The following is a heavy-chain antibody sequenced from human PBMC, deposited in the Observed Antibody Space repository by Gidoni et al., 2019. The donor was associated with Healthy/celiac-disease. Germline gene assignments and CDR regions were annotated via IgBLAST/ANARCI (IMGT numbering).Heavy chain of an antibody. Sequence: EVQLVESGGGLVQPGGSLSLSCAASGFPFSRYSMNWVRQAPGKGLEWVADISSSSSTIYYADSVKGRFTISRDNAKNSLYLQMNSLRDEDTAVYYCARGTNYDFWSGYSTPYYYYGMDVWGQGTTVTVSS. J-gene: IGHJ6*02. D-gene: IGHD3-3*01. CDR2: ISSSSSTI. CDR3: ARGTNYDFWSGYSTPYYYYGMDV. V-gene: IGHV3-48*02. CDR1: GFPFSRYS.